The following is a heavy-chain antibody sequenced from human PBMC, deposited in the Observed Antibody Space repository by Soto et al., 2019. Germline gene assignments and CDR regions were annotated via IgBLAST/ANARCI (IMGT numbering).Heavy chain of an antibody. Sequence: XLXLXCXASRFTFSHAWMSWVRQAXGXXXXXVXXXXXXXXXXXXXXXXXXXGRFTISRDDSKNTLYLQMNSLKTEDTAMYYCTTEGPGYCSGGSCYAIDYWGQGNLVTVSS. CDR2: XXXXXXXXXX. CDR3: TTEGPGYCSGGSCYAIDY. J-gene: IGHJ4*02. V-gene: IGHV3-15*01. CDR1: RFTFSHAW. D-gene: IGHD2-15*01.